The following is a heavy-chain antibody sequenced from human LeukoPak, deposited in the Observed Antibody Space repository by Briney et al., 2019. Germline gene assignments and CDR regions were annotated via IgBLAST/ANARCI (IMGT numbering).Heavy chain of an antibody. Sequence: SETLSLTCAVSGYSISNGYYWVWIRQPPGRGLEWIGSLYHSDSAYYNTSLRSRVTISADTSKNQFSLKLRSVTAADTAVYYCARGDLKSDWFDPWGQGTLVIVST. D-gene: IGHD3-10*01. J-gene: IGHJ5*02. CDR3: ARGDLKSDWFDP. V-gene: IGHV4-38-2*01. CDR1: GYSISNGYY. CDR2: LYHSDSA.